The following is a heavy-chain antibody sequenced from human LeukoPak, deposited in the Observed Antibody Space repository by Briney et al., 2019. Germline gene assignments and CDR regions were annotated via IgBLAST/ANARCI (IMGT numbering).Heavy chain of an antibody. CDR1: GFTFSNYG. V-gene: IGHV3-30*02. Sequence: PGGSLRLSCAASGFTFSNYGMHWVRQAPGKGLEWVAFARYDESTKFYADSVKGRFTISRDNSKTTLYLQMNSLRAEDTAVYYCAKDLPAAYFDYWGQGTLVTVSS. CDR3: AKDLPAAYFDY. CDR2: ARYDESTK. D-gene: IGHD2-2*01. J-gene: IGHJ4*02.